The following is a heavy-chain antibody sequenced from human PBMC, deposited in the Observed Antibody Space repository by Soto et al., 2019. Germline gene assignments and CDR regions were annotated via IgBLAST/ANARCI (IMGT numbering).Heavy chain of an antibody. V-gene: IGHV3-9*01. CDR3: AKNSGSSRPFDY. Sequence: GGSLRLSCAASGFTFDDYAMHWVRQAPGKGLEWVSGISWNSGSIGYADSVKGRFTISRDNAKNSLYLQMNSLRAEDTALYYCAKNSGSSRPFDYWGQGTLVT. CDR2: ISWNSGSI. D-gene: IGHD1-26*01. J-gene: IGHJ4*02. CDR1: GFTFDDYA.